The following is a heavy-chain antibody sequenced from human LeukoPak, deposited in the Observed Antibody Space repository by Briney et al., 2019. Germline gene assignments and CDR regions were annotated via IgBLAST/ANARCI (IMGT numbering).Heavy chain of an antibody. D-gene: IGHD3-22*01. CDR1: GYTFTGYY. CDR2: ISAYNGNT. J-gene: IGHJ4*02. V-gene: IGHV1-18*04. CDR3: AKYYYDSSGYYFLGY. Sequence: ASVKVSCKASGYTFTGYYIHWVRQAPGQGLEWMGWISAYNGNTNYAQKLQGRVTMTTDTSTSTAYMELRSLRSDDTAVYYCAKYYYDSSGYYFLGYWGQGTLVTVSS.